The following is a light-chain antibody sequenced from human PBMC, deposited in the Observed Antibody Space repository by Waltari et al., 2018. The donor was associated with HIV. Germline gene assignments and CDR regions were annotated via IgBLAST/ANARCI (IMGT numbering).Light chain of an antibody. J-gene: IGLJ2*01. CDR3: QSADSSSTSIV. CDR1: ALPKQY. Sequence: SYELTQPPSVSVSPGQTARITCSGDALPKQYAFWYQQKPDQAPIVVIYKDNERSSGIPERFSGSSSGTTVTLTISGVQAEDEADYYCQSADSSSTSIVFGGGTKLTVL. CDR2: KDN. V-gene: IGLV3-25*03.